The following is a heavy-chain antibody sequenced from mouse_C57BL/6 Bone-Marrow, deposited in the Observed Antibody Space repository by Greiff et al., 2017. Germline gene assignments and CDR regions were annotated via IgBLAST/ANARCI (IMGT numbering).Heavy chain of an antibody. CDR3: ARDYYGSSYGFAY. V-gene: IGHV2-9-1*01. CDR1: GFSLTSYA. J-gene: IGHJ3*01. Sequence: VKLVESGPGLVAPSQSLSITCTVSGFSLTSYAISWVRQPPGKGLEWLGVIWTGGGTNYNSALKSRLSISKDNSKSQVFLTMNSLQTDDTARYYCARDYYGSSYGFAYWGQGTLVTVSA. CDR2: IWTGGGT. D-gene: IGHD1-1*01.